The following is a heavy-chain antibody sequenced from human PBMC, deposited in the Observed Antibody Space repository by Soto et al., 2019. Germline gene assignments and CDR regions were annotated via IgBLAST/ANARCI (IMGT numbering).Heavy chain of an antibody. Sequence: GGSLRLSCAASGFTFSSYGMHWVRQAPGKGLEWVAVISYDGSNKYYADSVKGRFTISRDNSKNTLYLQMNSLRAEDTAVYYCAKDGASRRWKPSYYFDYWGQGTLVTVYS. D-gene: IGHD6-13*01. CDR3: AKDGASRRWKPSYYFDY. CDR2: ISYDGSNK. CDR1: GFTFSSYG. V-gene: IGHV3-30*18. J-gene: IGHJ4*02.